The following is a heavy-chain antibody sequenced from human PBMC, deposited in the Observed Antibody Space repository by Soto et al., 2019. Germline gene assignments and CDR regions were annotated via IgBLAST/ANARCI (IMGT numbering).Heavy chain of an antibody. D-gene: IGHD4-17*01. V-gene: IGHV4-39*01. CDR3: ARPQTTVTENWFDP. CDR2: IYYSGST. J-gene: IGHJ5*02. Sequence: SETLSLTCTVSGGSISSSSYYWGWIRQPPGKGLEWIGSIYYSGSTYYNPSLKSRVTISVDTSKNQFSLKLSSVTAADTAVYCCARPQTTVTENWFDPWGQGTLVTVSS. CDR1: GGSISSSSYY.